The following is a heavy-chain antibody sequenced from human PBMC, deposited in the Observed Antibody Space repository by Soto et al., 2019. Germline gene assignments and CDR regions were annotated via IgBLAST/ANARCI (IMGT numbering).Heavy chain of an antibody. CDR2: ISNNGAHT. CDR3: ARRGYGSRWPNVYMDV. Sequence: EAQLVESGGGLVQPGGSLSLSCAASGFTFSNYDMHWVRPAPGKGLEYVSGISNNGAHTDYAKSVKGRFTISRDNSENTLYLQMGSLRAEDMALYYCARRGYGSRWPNVYMDVWGKGTTVTVSS. CDR1: GFTFSNYD. J-gene: IGHJ6*03. V-gene: IGHV3-64*01. D-gene: IGHD6-13*01.